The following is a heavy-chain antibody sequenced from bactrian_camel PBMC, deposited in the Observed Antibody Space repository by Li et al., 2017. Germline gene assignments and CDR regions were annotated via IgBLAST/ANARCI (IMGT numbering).Heavy chain of an antibody. J-gene: IGHJ6*01. Sequence: VQLVESGGGSVQAGRSLRLACATTGIGNTGTCVAWIRQAPGKGREVVAAIGPGRDRRYYPNTVKGRFTISQDRAQPIVYLEMNDLSPADSAIYYCAADGGNWSSGCLQWADDFGYWGQGTQVTVSS. D-gene: IGHD2*01. CDR1: GIGNTGTC. V-gene: IGHV3-3*01. CDR3: AADGGNWSSGCLQWADDFGY. CDR2: IGPGRDRR.